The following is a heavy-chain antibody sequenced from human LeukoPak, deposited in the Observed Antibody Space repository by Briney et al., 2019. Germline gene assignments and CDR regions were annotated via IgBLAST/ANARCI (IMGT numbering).Heavy chain of an antibody. V-gene: IGHV3-21*01. CDR1: GFTFSSYE. CDR3: ARDLMGWDLHYFDY. D-gene: IGHD1-26*01. J-gene: IGHJ4*02. CDR2: ISNSSSYI. Sequence: GGSLRHSCAASGFTFSSYEMNWVRQAPGKGLEWVSSISNSSSYIYYADSVKGRFTISRDNAKNSLYLQMDSLRAEDTAVYYCARDLMGWDLHYFDYWGQGTLVTVSS.